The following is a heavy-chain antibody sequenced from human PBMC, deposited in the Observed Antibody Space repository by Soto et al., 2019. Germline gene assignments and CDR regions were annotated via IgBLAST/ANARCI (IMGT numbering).Heavy chain of an antibody. Sequence: EVQLVESGGGLVQPGGSLRLSCAASGFTFSSYWMSGVRQAPGKALECVANIKQDGRETYYVDSVKGRFTISRDNANSALYLQMDSLGAEDTAVYYCARGTSHYNYVHVWYWGQGTHVIVSS. V-gene: IGHV3-7*03. CDR3: ARGTSHYNYVHVWY. CDR2: IKQDGRET. CDR1: GFTFSSYW. D-gene: IGHD1-20*01. J-gene: IGHJ4*02.